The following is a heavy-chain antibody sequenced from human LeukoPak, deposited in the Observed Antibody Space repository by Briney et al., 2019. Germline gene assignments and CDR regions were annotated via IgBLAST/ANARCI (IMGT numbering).Heavy chain of an antibody. CDR1: GFTFDDYA. CDR2: ISWKSGSI. CDR3: AKDVSLGYDNGASDI. D-gene: IGHD3-22*01. V-gene: IGHV3-9*01. Sequence: PGGSLRLSCVASGFTFDDYAMHWVRQAPGKGLEWVSGISWKSGSIGYADSVKGRFTISRDNAKNSLYLQMDSLRAEDTALYYCAKDVSLGYDNGASDIWGQGTMVTVSS. J-gene: IGHJ3*02.